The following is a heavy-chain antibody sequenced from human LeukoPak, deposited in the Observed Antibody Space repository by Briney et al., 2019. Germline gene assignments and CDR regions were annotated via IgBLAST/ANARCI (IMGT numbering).Heavy chain of an antibody. CDR1: GFTFSNYA. J-gene: IGHJ4*02. V-gene: IGHV3-23*01. CDR2: ISGSGPNT. D-gene: IGHD4-17*01. CDR3: AIGLYGGPFDY. Sequence: GGSLRLSCAASGFTFSNYAMTWVRQAPGKGLEWVSAISGSGPNTYYADSVKGRFTISRDNSKNTLYLQMNSLRADDTAVYYCAIGLYGGPFDYWGQGTLVTVSS.